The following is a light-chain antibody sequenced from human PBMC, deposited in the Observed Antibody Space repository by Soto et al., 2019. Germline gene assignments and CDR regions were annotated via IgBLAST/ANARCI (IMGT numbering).Light chain of an antibody. CDR3: QVWDSSSDHPGV. CDR1: NIGSKS. Sequence: SYELTQPPSVSVAPGQTASITCGGINIGSKSVHWYQQKPGQAPVLVVYDDSDRPSGIPERFSGSNSGNTATLTISRVEAGDEADYYCQVWDSSSDHPGVFGTGTKLTVL. V-gene: IGLV3-21*02. CDR2: DDS. J-gene: IGLJ1*01.